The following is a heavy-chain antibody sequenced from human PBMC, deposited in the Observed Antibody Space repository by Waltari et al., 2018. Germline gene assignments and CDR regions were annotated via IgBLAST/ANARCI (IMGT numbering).Heavy chain of an antibody. J-gene: IGHJ4*02. CDR3: ATAPDAFQIIN. CDR2: INPYSGGT. V-gene: IGHV1-2*02. Sequence: QVQLVQSGAEVKKPGASVKASCKTSGYTFTGYYMYWVRQAPGQGLEWMGWINPYSGGTAYAQKFQGRVTLTRDTSISTAYMELNRLISDDSAMYYCATAPDAFQIINWGQGTLVTVSS. D-gene: IGHD2-2*01. CDR1: GYTFTGYY.